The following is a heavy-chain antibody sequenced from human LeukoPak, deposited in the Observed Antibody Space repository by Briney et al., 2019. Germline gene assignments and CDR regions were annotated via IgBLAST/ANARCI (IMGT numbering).Heavy chain of an antibody. V-gene: IGHV3-23*01. CDR2: ISGSGGST. D-gene: IGHD6-13*01. J-gene: IGHJ6*02. Sequence: GGSLRLSCAASGFTFSSYAMSWARQAPGKGLEWVSAISGSGGSTYYADSVKGRFTISRDNSKNTLYLQMNSLRAEDTAVYYCAKVPTQQLVDYYYYYGMDVWGQGTTVTVSS. CDR1: GFTFSSYA. CDR3: AKVPTQQLVDYYYYYGMDV.